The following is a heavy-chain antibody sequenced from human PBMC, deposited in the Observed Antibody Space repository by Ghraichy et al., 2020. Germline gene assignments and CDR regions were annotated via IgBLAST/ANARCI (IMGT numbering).Heavy chain of an antibody. CDR1: GFIFTDYY. D-gene: IGHD2-15*01. J-gene: IGHJ2*01. CDR2: IKEDGSEK. Sequence: GGSLRLSCTASGFIFTDYYMSWVRQAPGKGLEWVANIKEDGSEKYHVDSVKGRLTISRDNAKNSLYLQLNNLRAEDTAVYYCVREGVCGSNKCSSQDWYFDLWGRGTLVTVSS. CDR3: VREGVCGSNKCSSQDWYFDL. V-gene: IGHV3-7*01.